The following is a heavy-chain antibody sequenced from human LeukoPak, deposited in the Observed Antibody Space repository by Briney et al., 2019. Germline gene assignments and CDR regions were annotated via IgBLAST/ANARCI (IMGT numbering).Heavy chain of an antibody. D-gene: IGHD2-2*01. Sequence: SETLSLTCTVSGGSIGTYSWNWIRQPPGKGLEWIGYIYYSGTTNYNPSLKSRVTISVDTSKNQFSLKLSSVTAADTAVYYCARGIMGSWDIVVVPAALNWFDPWGQGTLVTVSS. V-gene: IGHV4-59*12. CDR1: GGSIGTYS. CDR2: IYYSGTT. CDR3: ARGIMGSWDIVVVPAALNWFDP. J-gene: IGHJ5*02.